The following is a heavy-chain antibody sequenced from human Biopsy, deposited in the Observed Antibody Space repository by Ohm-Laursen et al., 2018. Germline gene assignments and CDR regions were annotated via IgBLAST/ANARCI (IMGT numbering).Heavy chain of an antibody. Sequence: SDTLSLTYTVSGGSTSSDYWSWIRQTPGKGLEWIGYIYYSGSTNYNPSLKSRVTISVDTSKNQFSLRLNSVTAADTAVYYCARATNSTGWPYYYFYGMDVWGQGTTVTVSS. V-gene: IGHV4-59*07. CDR3: ARATNSTGWPYYYFYGMDV. CDR2: IYYSGST. D-gene: IGHD2/OR15-2a*01. J-gene: IGHJ6*02. CDR1: GGSTSSDY.